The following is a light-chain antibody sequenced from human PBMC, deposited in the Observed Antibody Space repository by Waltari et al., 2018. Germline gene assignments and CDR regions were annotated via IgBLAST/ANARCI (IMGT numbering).Light chain of an antibody. CDR3: QAWDRTTVV. V-gene: IGLV3-1*01. Sequence: SYELSQPPSESVSPGQTAVLPCPGEELGNKYVWWYQKKPGQSPGLVLYQEDKRPSGIPERFSGSNAGSRATLIIVGTQPMDEADYYCQAWDRTTVVFGGGTKLTVL. CDR2: QED. J-gene: IGLJ2*01. CDR1: ELGNKY.